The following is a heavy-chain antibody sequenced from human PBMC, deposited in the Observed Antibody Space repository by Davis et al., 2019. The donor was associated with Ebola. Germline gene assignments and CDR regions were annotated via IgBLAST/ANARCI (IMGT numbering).Heavy chain of an antibody. Sequence: PSETLSLTCTVSGGSISSSSYYWGWIRQPPGKGLEWIGSIYYSGSTYYNPSLKSRVTISVDTSKNQFSLKLSSVTAADTAVYYCARHAYYDFWSGHNWFDPWGQGTLVTVSS. J-gene: IGHJ5*02. CDR2: IYYSGST. V-gene: IGHV4-39*01. CDR3: ARHAYYDFWSGHNWFDP. CDR1: GGSISSSSYY. D-gene: IGHD3-3*01.